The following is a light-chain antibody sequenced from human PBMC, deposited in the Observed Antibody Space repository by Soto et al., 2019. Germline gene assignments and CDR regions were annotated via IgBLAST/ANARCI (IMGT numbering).Light chain of an antibody. V-gene: IGKV3-20*01. CDR3: QQYGDSRLA. CDR1: QTVRSSF. CDR2: GAS. Sequence: EIVLTQSPDTLSLSPGDRGTLSCRASQTVRSSFLTWYQQKPGQPPRLLIYGASSRATGIPDRFSGSGSGTDFTLTISRLEPEDFALYYCQQYGDSRLAFGGGTKVDIK. J-gene: IGKJ4*01.